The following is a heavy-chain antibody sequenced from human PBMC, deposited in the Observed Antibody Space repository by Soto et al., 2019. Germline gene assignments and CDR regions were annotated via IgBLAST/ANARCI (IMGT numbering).Heavy chain of an antibody. D-gene: IGHD5-12*01. V-gene: IGHV1-46*01. CDR2: INPSGGST. CDR3: ARGLAQVDY. Sequence: QVQLVQSGAEVKNPGASVKVSCKASGYTFTNYYIHWVRQAPGQGLEWMAIINPSGGSTNYAQKSQAKATLARDTFTSTVNWERSSLRSEDRAIFYVARGLAQVDYWGRGTLFTAPS. J-gene: IGHJ4*02. CDR1: GYTFTNYY.